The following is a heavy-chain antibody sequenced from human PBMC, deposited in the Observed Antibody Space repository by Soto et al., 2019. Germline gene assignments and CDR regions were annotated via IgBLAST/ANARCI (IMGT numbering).Heavy chain of an antibody. J-gene: IGHJ3*01. CDR1: GGSVTSGDYY. V-gene: IGHV4-31*03. CDR3: ARFRPYYGDHVFEDAFDL. Sequence: QVQLQESGPGLVKPSQTLSLTCSVSGGSVTSGDYYWSWVRHPPGKGLEWIGYISTSGSTYFNPSLKSRLTISVDTSNNQFSLRLSSVTAADTAVYYCARFRPYYGDHVFEDAFDLWGRGTMVSVSS. CDR2: ISTSGST. D-gene: IGHD4-17*01.